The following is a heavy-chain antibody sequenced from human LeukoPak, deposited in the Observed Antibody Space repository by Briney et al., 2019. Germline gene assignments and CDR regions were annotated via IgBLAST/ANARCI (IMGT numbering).Heavy chain of an antibody. D-gene: IGHD6-19*01. CDR3: ARDPDGAVAGHFFDY. V-gene: IGHV3-7*01. CDR2: IKQDGSEK. Sequence: HPGGSLSLSCAASGFTFSSYWMSWVRQAPGKGLEWVANIKQDGSEKYYVDSVKGRFTISRDNAKNSLYLQMNSLRAEDAAVYYCARDPDGAVAGHFFDYWGQGTLVTVSS. J-gene: IGHJ4*02. CDR1: GFTFSSYW.